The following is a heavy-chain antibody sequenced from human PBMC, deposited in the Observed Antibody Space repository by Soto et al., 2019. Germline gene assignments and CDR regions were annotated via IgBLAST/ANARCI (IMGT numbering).Heavy chain of an antibody. J-gene: IGHJ4*02. Sequence: GGSLRLSCAASGITFSSYAMSWVRQAPGKGLEWVSAISTSGGSTDYADSVKGRFTISRDNFKNTLFLQMNSLRAEDTAVYYSASSAWRDPNFDYWGQGTLVTVSS. CDR1: GITFSSYA. CDR3: ASSAWRDPNFDY. D-gene: IGHD6-19*01. CDR2: ISTSGGST. V-gene: IGHV3-23*01.